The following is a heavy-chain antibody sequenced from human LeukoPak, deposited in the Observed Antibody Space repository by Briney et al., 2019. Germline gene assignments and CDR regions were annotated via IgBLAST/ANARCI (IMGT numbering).Heavy chain of an antibody. CDR3: ARDTGGVVVSGIDY. CDR2: ICYSGST. CDR1: GGSISSSSCY. V-gene: IGHV4-39*07. D-gene: IGHD2-2*01. Sequence: SETLSLTCTVSGGSISSSSCYWGWIRQPPGKGLEWIGSICYSGSTYYNPSLKSRVTISVDTSKNQFSLKLSSVTAADTAVYYCARDTGGVVVSGIDYWGQGTLVTVSS. J-gene: IGHJ4*02.